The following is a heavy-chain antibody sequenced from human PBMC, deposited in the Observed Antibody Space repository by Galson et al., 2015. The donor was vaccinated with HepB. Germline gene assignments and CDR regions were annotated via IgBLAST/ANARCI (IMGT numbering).Heavy chain of an antibody. Sequence: SLRLSCAASGFTFSSYGMHWVRQAPGKGLEWVAVIWYDGSNKYYADSVKGRFTISRDNSKNTLYLQMNSLRAEDTVVYYCARGGAARGNYYYYYMDVWGKGTTVTVSS. CDR2: IWYDGSNK. D-gene: IGHD6-6*01. CDR3: ARGGAARGNYYYYYMDV. J-gene: IGHJ6*03. CDR1: GFTFSSYG. V-gene: IGHV3-33*08.